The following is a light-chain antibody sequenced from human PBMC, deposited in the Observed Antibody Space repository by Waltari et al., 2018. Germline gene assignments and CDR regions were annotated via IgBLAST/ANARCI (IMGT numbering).Light chain of an antibody. V-gene: IGLV2-14*01. J-gene: IGLJ2*01. CDR1: SSYVGGYNY. Sequence: QSALTQPAPVSGSPGQSITIPCPGTSSYVGGYNYDSWYQQHPGKAPKLMIYDVSNRPSGVSNRFSGSKSGNTASLTISGLQAEDEADYYCSSYTSSSTPVVFGGGTKLTVL. CDR2: DVS. CDR3: SSYTSSSTPVV.